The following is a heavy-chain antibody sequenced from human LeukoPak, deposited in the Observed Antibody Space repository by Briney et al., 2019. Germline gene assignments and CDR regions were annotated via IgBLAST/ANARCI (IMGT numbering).Heavy chain of an antibody. CDR3: ATSSTVTHTRDP. CDR1: GYAFSDVY. Sequence: GASVKVSCKASGYAFSDVYFNWVRQAPGQGLEWMGWINPHSGATNYARRFQGRISMDASFYTAYIELSRLTSDDTAVYYCATSSTVTHTRDPCGQGTLVTVSS. D-gene: IGHD1-1*01. J-gene: IGHJ5*02. CDR2: INPHSGAT. V-gene: IGHV1-2*02.